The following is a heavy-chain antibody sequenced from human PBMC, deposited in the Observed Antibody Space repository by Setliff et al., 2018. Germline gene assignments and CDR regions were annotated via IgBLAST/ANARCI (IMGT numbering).Heavy chain of an antibody. CDR3: ARGSTRRYYGMDV. CDR1: GGSFSTYY. Sequence: SETLSLTCAVYGGSFSTYYWIWIRQPPGKGLEWIGEINHSGSTNHNPSLKSRVTISVDTSKNQFSLKLSSVTAADTAVYYCARGSTRRYYGMDVWGQGTTVTVSS. D-gene: IGHD1-1*01. CDR2: INHSGST. J-gene: IGHJ6*02. V-gene: IGHV4-34*01.